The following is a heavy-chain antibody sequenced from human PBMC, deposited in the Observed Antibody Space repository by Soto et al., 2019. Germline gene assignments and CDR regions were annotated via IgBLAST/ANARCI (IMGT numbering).Heavy chain of an antibody. CDR2: MKPDSGVT. Sequence: QLQLVQSGAEVREPGASVKVSCKASGYTFTTYDINWVRQATGQGLEWMGWMKPDSGVTGYGQKFQGRVALTRDTSTSTAYMELSGLKSEDTAVYYCVALARWGQGTLVTVSS. J-gene: IGHJ4*02. D-gene: IGHD6-6*01. CDR3: VALAR. V-gene: IGHV1-8*01. CDR1: GYTFTTYD.